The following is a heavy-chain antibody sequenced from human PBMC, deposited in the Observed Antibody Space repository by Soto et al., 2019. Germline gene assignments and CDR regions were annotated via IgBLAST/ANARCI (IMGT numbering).Heavy chain of an antibody. D-gene: IGHD3-10*01. V-gene: IGHV2-26*01. J-gene: IGHJ6*02. Sequence: SAPTRVNPTETLTLTCNVSGFSLSTGRMGVSWIRQPPGKALEWLAHILSDVERSYSTSLQGRLTISKDSSGSQVVLSMTNMQPPHRGTYYRVRIYAESCSHYSATLVCDPGTTVIGSS. CDR3: VRIYAESCSHYSATLV. CDR2: ILSDVER. CDR1: GFSLSTGRMG.